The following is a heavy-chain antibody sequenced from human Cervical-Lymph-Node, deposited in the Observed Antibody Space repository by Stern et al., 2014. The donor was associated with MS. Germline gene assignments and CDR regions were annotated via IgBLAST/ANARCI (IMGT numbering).Heavy chain of an antibody. J-gene: IGHJ6*02. Sequence: QVTLKESGPALVRPKQTLTLTCTFSGFSLNTPGMCVTWIRQPPGKALEWLARIDWDDDKYYSTSLKTRLTVSKDTSKNQVVLRMTNMDPVDTATYYCARLEVPTSPGFHYYYYAMDVWGQGTTVTVSS. CDR1: GFSLNTPGMC. D-gene: IGHD2-2*01. CDR2: IDWDDDK. V-gene: IGHV2-70*15. CDR3: ARLEVPTSPGFHYYYYAMDV.